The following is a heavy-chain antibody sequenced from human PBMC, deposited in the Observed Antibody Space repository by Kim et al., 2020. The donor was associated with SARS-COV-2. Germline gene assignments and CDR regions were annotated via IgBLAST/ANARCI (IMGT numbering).Heavy chain of an antibody. CDR1: GYTFTGYY. D-gene: IGHD1-26*01. V-gene: IGHV1-2*02. J-gene: IGHJ6*02. CDR3: ARVNSGSYYGMDV. Sequence: ASVKVSCKASGYTFTGYYMHWVRQAPGQGLEWMGWINPNSGGTNYAQKFQGRVTMTRDTSISTAYMELSRLRSDDTAVYYCARVNSGSYYGMDVWGQGTTVTVSS. CDR2: INPNSGGT.